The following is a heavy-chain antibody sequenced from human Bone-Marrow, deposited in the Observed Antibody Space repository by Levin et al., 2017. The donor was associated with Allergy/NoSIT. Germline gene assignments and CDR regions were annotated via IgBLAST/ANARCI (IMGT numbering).Heavy chain of an antibody. Sequence: PSETLSLTCAVSGYPITNNNWWGWIRQPPGKGLEWIGYISYSGSTYYNPSLKSRLSMSIDPSKKHFSLSLRSVTAVDTAVYFCARTSGSTVSYWYFDLWGRGTLVTVSS. D-gene: IGHD4-17*01. CDR1: GYPITNNNW. CDR2: ISYSGST. CDR3: ARTSGSTVSYWYFDL. V-gene: IGHV4-28*01. J-gene: IGHJ2*01.